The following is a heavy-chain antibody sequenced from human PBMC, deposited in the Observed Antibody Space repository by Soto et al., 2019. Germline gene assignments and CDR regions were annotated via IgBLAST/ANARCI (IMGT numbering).Heavy chain of an antibody. CDR3: ARDPPPPDY. J-gene: IGHJ4*02. CDR1: GYTFASYA. CDR2: ISAYNGNT. Sequence: QVQLVQSGAEVKKPGASVKVSCKASGYTFASYAISWMRQAHGQGLEWMGWISAYNGNTNYAQKLQGRVTMTTDTSTSTAYTELRSLRSDDTAVYYCARDPPPPDYWGQGTLVTVSS. V-gene: IGHV1-18*01.